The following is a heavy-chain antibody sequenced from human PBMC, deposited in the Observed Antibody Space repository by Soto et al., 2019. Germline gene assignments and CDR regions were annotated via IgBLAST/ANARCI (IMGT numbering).Heavy chain of an antibody. V-gene: IGHV4-61*01. CDR2: IYYSGST. J-gene: IGHJ4*02. CDR1: GGSVSSGSYY. D-gene: IGHD4-17*01. CDR3: ARLSLEVTTIDY. Sequence: SETLSLTCTVSGGSVSSGSYYWSWIRQPPGKGLEWIGYIYYSGSTNYNPSLKSRVTISVDTSKNQFSLKLSSVTAADTAVYYCARLSLEVTTIDYWGQGTLVTASS.